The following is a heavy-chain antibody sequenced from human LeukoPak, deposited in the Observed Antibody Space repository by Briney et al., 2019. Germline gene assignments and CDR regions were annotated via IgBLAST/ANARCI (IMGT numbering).Heavy chain of an antibody. Sequence: GGSLRLSCAASGFTFSSYAMSWVRHAPGKGLEWVSLISGDGGSTYYADSVKGRFTISRDNSKNSLYLQMNSLRTEDTALYYCAKDNVDCSGGSCYLYYFDYWGQGTLVTVSS. CDR2: ISGDGGST. CDR1: GFTFSSYA. V-gene: IGHV3-43*02. D-gene: IGHD2-15*01. CDR3: AKDNVDCSGGSCYLYYFDY. J-gene: IGHJ4*02.